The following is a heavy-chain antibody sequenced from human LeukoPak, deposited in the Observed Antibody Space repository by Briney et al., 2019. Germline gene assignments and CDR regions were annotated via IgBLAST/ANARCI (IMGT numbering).Heavy chain of an antibody. D-gene: IGHD3-10*01. V-gene: IGHV4-39*07. J-gene: IGHJ4*02. CDR3: AREKGYMVRGKLGY. CDR1: GGSIRNSDYY. Sequence: SETLSLTCTVSGGSIRNSDYYWGWIRQSPGKGLEWIGSMYYSGRPHYNLSLKSRVTMSLDTSKNQFSLKLSSVTAADTAVYYCAREKGYMVRGKLGYWGQGTLVTVSS. CDR2: MYYSGRP.